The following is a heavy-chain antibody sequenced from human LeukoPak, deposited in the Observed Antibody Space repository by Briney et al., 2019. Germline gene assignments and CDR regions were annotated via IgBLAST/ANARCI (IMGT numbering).Heavy chain of an antibody. J-gene: IGHJ5*02. Sequence: SETLSLTCAVYGGSFGGYYWSWIRQPPGKGREWIGEINHSGSTNYNPSLKSRVTISVDTSKNQFSLKLSSVTAADTAVYYCARGRTVPPGSNWFDPWGQGTLVTVSS. D-gene: IGHD4-17*01. CDR2: INHSGST. V-gene: IGHV4-34*01. CDR3: ARGRTVPPGSNWFDP. CDR1: GGSFGGYY.